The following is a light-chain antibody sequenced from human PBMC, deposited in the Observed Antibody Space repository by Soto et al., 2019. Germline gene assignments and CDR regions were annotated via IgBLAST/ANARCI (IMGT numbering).Light chain of an antibody. V-gene: IGLV2-14*03. CDR3: SSYTTSSTLV. CDR1: RNDVGGYNF. CDR2: DVN. Sequence: QSALTQPASVSGSPGQLVSISCTGTRNDVGGYNFVSWYQQHPGKVPKLLIYDVNKRPSGLSNRFSGSQSGNTAYLTISGLQTEDEADYYCSSYTTSSTLVFGTGTKLTVL. J-gene: IGLJ1*01.